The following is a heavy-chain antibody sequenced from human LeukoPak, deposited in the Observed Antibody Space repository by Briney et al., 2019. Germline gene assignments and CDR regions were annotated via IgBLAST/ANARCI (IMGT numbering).Heavy chain of an antibody. CDR3: ARDRSRGIAAAGTIYY. CDR1: GYTFTSYY. Sequence: ASVKVSCKASGYTFTSYYMHWVRQAPGQGLEWMGWINPNSGGTNYAQKFQGRVTMTRDTSISTAYMELSRLRSDDTAVYYCARDRSRGIAAAGTIYYWGQGTLVTVSS. J-gene: IGHJ4*02. V-gene: IGHV1-2*02. D-gene: IGHD6-13*01. CDR2: INPNSGGT.